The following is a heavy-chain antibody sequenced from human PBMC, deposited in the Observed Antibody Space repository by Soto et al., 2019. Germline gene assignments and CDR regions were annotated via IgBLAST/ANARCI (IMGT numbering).Heavy chain of an antibody. D-gene: IGHD3-22*01. CDR2: INPSGGST. Sequence: ASVKVSCKASGYTFTSYYMHWVRQAPGQGLEWMGIINPSGGSTSYAQKFQGRVTMTRDTSTSTVYMELSSLRSEDTAVYYCARGRGSGYYYDSSGYYPPHYFDYWGQGTLVTVSS. V-gene: IGHV1-46*01. CDR1: GYTFTSYY. CDR3: ARGRGSGYYYDSSGYYPPHYFDY. J-gene: IGHJ4*02.